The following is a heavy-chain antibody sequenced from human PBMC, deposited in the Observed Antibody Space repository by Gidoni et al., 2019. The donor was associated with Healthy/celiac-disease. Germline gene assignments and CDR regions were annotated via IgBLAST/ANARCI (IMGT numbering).Heavy chain of an antibody. J-gene: IGHJ6*02. D-gene: IGHD3-9*01. V-gene: IGHV1-2*02. CDR2: INPNSGGT. Sequence: QVQLVQSGAEVKKPGASVKVSCKASGYTFTGYYMHWGRQAPGQGLEWMGWINPNSGGTNYAQKFQGRVTMTRDTSISTAYMELSRLRSDDTAVYYCARGFDYDILTGKYTLYYYYGMDVWGQGTTVTVSS. CDR3: ARGFDYDILTGKYTLYYYYGMDV. CDR1: GYTFTGYY.